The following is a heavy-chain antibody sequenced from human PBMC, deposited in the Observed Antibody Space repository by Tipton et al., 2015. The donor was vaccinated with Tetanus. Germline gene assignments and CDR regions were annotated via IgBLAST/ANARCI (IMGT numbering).Heavy chain of an antibody. D-gene: IGHD6-13*01. V-gene: IGHV4-39*01. CDR2: IYYSGST. CDR3: AGRLSWSPIDY. CDR1: GGSISSSSYY. Sequence: TLSLTCTVSGGSISSSSYYWGWIRQPPGKGLEWIGSIYYSGSTYYNPSLKSRVTISVDTSKNLFSPRLSSVTAADTAVYYCAGRLSWSPIDYWGQGTLVTVSS. J-gene: IGHJ4*02.